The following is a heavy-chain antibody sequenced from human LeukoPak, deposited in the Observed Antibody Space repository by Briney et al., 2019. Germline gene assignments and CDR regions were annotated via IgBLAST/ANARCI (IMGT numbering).Heavy chain of an antibody. V-gene: IGHV3-20*04. CDR1: GFTFSSYA. Sequence: GGSLRLSCAASGFTFSSYAMSWVRQAPGKGLEWVSGTNWDGGRTGYADSVKGRFTISRDNAKNSLYLQMNSLRVEDTAMYYCARDGLRRPPTPYCGGDCPLDYWGQGTVVSVSP. D-gene: IGHD2-21*02. CDR3: ARDGLRRPPTPYCGGDCPLDY. CDR2: TNWDGGRT. J-gene: IGHJ4*02.